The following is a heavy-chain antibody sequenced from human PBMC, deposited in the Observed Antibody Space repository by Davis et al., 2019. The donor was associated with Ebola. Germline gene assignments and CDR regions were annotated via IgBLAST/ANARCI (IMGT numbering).Heavy chain of an antibody. V-gene: IGHV3-49*04. D-gene: IGHD4-17*01. CDR1: GFSFGDCA. J-gene: IGHJ6*02. CDR3: TRPLRGGMDV. CDR2: IRGKAYGGTT. Sequence: GESLKISCTASGFSFGDCAMCWVRQAPGKGLEWVGFIRGKAYGGTTEYAASLKGRFSISRDDSKSIAYLQMNSLKTEDTAVYYCTRPLRGGMDVWGQGTTVTVSS.